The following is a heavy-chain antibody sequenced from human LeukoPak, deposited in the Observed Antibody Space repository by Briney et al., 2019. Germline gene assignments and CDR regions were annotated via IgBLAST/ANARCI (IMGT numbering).Heavy chain of an antibody. Sequence: SVTVSCTASGGTFSSYAISWVRQAPGQGLEWMGGIIPIFGTANYAQKFQGRVTITADESTSTAYMELSSLRSEDTAVYYCGRDYAYYYYGMDVWGQGTTVTVSS. CDR2: IIPIFGTA. CDR1: GGTFSSYA. V-gene: IGHV1-69*01. D-gene: IGHD4-17*01. J-gene: IGHJ6*02. CDR3: GRDYAYYYYGMDV.